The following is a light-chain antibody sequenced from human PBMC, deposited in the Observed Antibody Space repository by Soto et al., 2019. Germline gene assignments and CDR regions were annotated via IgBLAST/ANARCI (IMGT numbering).Light chain of an antibody. CDR1: QSLNRRY. Sequence: EILLTQTPGTLSLSPGERDTLSCRASQSLNRRYLAWYQQKPGQAPRLLIYDASRRATDIPDRFSGSGSGTDFTLTITRLEPEDFGVYYCQQYGSTPLYSFGQGTNLEIK. V-gene: IGKV3-20*01. CDR3: QQYGSTPLYS. J-gene: IGKJ2*01. CDR2: DAS.